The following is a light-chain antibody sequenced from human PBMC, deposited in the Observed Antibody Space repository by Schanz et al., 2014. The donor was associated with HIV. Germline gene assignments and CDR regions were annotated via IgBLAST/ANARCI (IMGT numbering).Light chain of an antibody. J-gene: IGLJ2*01. V-gene: IGLV1-40*01. CDR3: QSYDSALSGSRV. CDR1: TSNIGNNY. CDR2: GNS. Sequence: QSVLTQPPSVSAAPGQKVTISCSGSTSNIGNNYVSWYQQLPGTAPKLLIYGNSNRPSGVPGRFSGSKSGTSASLAITGLQAEDEADYYCQSYDSALSGSRVFGGGTKLTVL.